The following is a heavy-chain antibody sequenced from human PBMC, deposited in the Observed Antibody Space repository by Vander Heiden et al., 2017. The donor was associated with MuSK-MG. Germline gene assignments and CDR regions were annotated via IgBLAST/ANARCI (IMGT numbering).Heavy chain of an antibody. V-gene: IGHV3-48*01. D-gene: IGHD3-22*01. J-gene: IGHJ5*02. Sequence: EVQLVESGGGLVQPGGALSLSCAAAGFTFRSYSMNWVRQAPGKGLEWVSYISSSSSTIYYADSVEGRFTISRDNAKNSLYLQMNSLRAEDTAVYYCARTTYYYDSSGYYLSWFDPWGQGTLVTVSS. CDR3: ARTTYYYDSSGYYLSWFDP. CDR2: ISSSSSTI. CDR1: GFTFRSYS.